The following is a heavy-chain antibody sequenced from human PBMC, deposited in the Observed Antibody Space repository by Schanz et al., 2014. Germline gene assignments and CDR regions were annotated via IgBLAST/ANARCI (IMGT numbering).Heavy chain of an antibody. CDR2: VHPGGST. J-gene: IGHJ6*02. D-gene: IGHD3-10*01. Sequence: PGGSLRLSCAASGFTFSSYSMTWVRQAPGKGLEWVSFVHPGGSTYYPDSVKGRFTISRDSSKNTLYLQMNSLRAEDTAVYYCAKDGPGGSGSYSADGDMDVWGQGTTVTVSS. V-gene: IGHV3-53*01. CDR3: AKDGPGGSGSYSADGDMDV. CDR1: GFTFSSYS.